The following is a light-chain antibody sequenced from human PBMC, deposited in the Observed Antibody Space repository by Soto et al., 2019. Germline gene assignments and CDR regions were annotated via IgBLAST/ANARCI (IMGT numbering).Light chain of an antibody. Sequence: DIQMTPSPSTLSASVGDRVTITCRASQSISSWLAWYQQKPGKAPNLLIYKASSLESGVPSRFSGSGSGTEFTLTISSLQPDDFATYYCQQYYSYPWTFGQGTKVDIK. CDR3: QQYYSYPWT. J-gene: IGKJ1*01. CDR2: KAS. CDR1: QSISSW. V-gene: IGKV1-5*03.